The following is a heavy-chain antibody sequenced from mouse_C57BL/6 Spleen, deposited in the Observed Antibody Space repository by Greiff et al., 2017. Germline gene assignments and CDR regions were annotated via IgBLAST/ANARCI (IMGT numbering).Heavy chain of an antibody. CDR3: TRLDDGYYYYAMDY. J-gene: IGHJ4*01. CDR1: GYTFTDYE. D-gene: IGHD2-3*01. Sequence: VKLQQSGAELVRPGASVTLSCKASGYTFTDYEMHWVKQTPVHGLEWIGAIDPETGGTAYNQKFKGKAILTADKSSSTAYMELRSLTSEDSAVYYCTRLDDGYYYYAMDYWGQGTSVTVSS. CDR2: IDPETGGT. V-gene: IGHV1-15*01.